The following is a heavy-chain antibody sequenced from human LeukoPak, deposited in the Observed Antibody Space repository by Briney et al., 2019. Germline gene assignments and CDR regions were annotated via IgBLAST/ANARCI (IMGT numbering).Heavy chain of an antibody. CDR3: ARGRGYSGYDSGGAPLYFDY. D-gene: IGHD5-12*01. CDR1: GFTVSSNY. V-gene: IGHV3-53*01. CDR2: IYSGDNT. J-gene: IGHJ4*02. Sequence: PGGSLRLSCAASGFTVSSNYMSWVRQAPGKGLEWVSVIYSGDNTYYADSVKGRFTISRDNSKNTLYLQMNSLRAEDTAVYYCARGRGYSGYDSGGAPLYFDYWGQGTLVTVSP.